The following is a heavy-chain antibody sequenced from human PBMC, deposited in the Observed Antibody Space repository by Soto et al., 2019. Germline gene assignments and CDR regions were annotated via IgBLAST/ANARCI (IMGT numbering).Heavy chain of an antibody. CDR3: ARDAGDCSSTSCHGRYNWFDP. Sequence: SETLSLTCTVSGGSISSYHWSWIRQPPGKGLEWIGYIYYSGGTNYNPSLKSRVTISVDTSKNQFSLKLSSVTAADTAVYYCARDAGDCSSTSCHGRYNWFDPWGQGTQVTVSS. CDR1: GGSISSYH. CDR2: IYYSGGT. J-gene: IGHJ5*02. D-gene: IGHD2-2*01. V-gene: IGHV4-59*01.